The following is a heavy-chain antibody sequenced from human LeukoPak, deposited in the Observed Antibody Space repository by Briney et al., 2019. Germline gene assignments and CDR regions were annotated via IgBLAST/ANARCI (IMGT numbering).Heavy chain of an antibody. V-gene: IGHV1-2*02. CDR3: ARINYRPIIKFFDF. J-gene: IGHJ4*02. Sequence: ASVKVSCKASGYTFTGYYMHWVRQAPGQGLEWMGWINPNGGGTNYAQKFQGRLTMTRDTSFSTAYMELRSLRSDDTAVYYCARINYRPIIKFFDFWGQGTLVTVSS. CDR2: INPNGGGT. CDR1: GYTFTGYY. D-gene: IGHD4-11*01.